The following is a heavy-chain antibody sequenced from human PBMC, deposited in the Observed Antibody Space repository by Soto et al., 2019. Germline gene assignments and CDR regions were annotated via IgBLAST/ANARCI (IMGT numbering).Heavy chain of an antibody. J-gene: IGHJ6*02. V-gene: IGHV4-4*07. CDR2: IYTSGST. CDR3: ARVRRPARTRAYGMDV. CDR1: GGPISSYY. Sequence: SETLSLTCTVSGGPISSYYWSWIRQPAGKGLEWIGRIYTSGSTNYNPSLKSRVTMSVDTSKNQFSLKLSSVTAADTAVYYCARVRRPARTRAYGMDVWGQGTTVTVSS. D-gene: IGHD6-6*01.